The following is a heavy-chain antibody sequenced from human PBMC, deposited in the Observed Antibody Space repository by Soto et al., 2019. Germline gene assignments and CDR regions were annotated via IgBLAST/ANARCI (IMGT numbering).Heavy chain of an antibody. V-gene: IGHV1-69*13. CDR2: IIPIFGTA. CDR1: GGTFSSYA. CDR3: ARHRENYYYYYGMDV. J-gene: IGHJ6*02. Sequence: ASVKVSCKASGGTFSSYAISWVRQAPGQGLEWMGGIIPIFGTANYAQKFQGRVTITADESTSTAYMELSSLRSEDTAVYYCARHRENYYYYYGMDVWGQGTTVTVS.